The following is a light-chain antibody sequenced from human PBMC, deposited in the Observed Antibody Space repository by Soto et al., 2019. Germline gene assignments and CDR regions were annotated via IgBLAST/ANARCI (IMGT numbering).Light chain of an antibody. CDR2: DVS. J-gene: IGLJ1*01. CDR3: SSYTTSNTLV. Sequence: QSVLTQPASVSGSPGQSITISCTGTSSDVDYYDYVSWYQQHPGKAPKLMIYDVSYRPLGVSDRFSGSKSGNTASLTISGLLAEDEGAYYCSSYTTSNTLVFGTGTKVTVL. CDR1: SSDVDYYDY. V-gene: IGLV2-14*01.